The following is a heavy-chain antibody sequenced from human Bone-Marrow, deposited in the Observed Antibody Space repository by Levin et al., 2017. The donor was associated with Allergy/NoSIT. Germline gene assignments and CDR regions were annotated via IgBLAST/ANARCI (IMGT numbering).Heavy chain of an antibody. J-gene: IGHJ4*02. Sequence: SGPTLVKPTQTLTLTCTFSGFSLSPSGVGVSWIRQPPGKPLEWLALIYWNDEKRYIPSLQSRLTITKATSKNQVVRTMTNLDPVDTATYYCAHISGIEVILLEEDYFDYWGQGTLVTVSS. CDR2: IYWNDEK. D-gene: IGHD3-10*01. CDR3: AHISGIEVILLEEDYFDY. V-gene: IGHV2-5*01. CDR1: GFSLSPSGVG.